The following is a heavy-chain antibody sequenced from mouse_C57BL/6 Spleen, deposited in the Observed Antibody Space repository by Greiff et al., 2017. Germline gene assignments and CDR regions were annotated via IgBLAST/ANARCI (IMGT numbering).Heavy chain of an antibody. CDR1: GFTFSDYY. CDR3: ARDDGTYFDY. CDR2: INSDGSGT. D-gene: IGHD3-3*01. V-gene: IGHV5-16*01. Sequence: EVQLVESEGGLVQPGSSMKLSCTASGFTFSDYYMAWVRQVPEKGLEWVANINSDGSGTEYLDPLKSRFTISRDNAKNLPYLQMSILKSEDTATYYYARDDGTYFDYWGQGTTLTVSS. J-gene: IGHJ2*01.